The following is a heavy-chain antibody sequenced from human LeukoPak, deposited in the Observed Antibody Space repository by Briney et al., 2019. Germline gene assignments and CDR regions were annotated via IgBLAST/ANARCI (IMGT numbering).Heavy chain of an antibody. J-gene: IGHJ6*03. V-gene: IGHV3-74*01. D-gene: IGHD6-19*01. Sequence: GGSLRLSCAASGFTFSSYWMHWVRQAPGKGLVWVSRINSDGSSTSYADSVKGRFTISRDNAKNTLYLQMNSLRAEDTAVYYCARGKEQWHYYYYMDVWGKGTTVTVSS. CDR1: GFTFSSYW. CDR2: INSDGSST. CDR3: ARGKEQWHYYYYMDV.